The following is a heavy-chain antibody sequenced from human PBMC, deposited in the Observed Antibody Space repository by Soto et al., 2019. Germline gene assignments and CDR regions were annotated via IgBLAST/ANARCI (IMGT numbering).Heavy chain of an antibody. V-gene: IGHV1-18*01. CDR1: GYTFTSYG. D-gene: IGHD4-17*01. Sequence: ASVKVSCKASGYTFTSYGISWVRQAPGQGLEWMGWISAYNGNTNYAQKLQGRVTMTTDTSTSTAYMELRSLRSDDTAVYYCARGSLGARVTTGWFDPWGQGPLVTVSS. CDR2: ISAYNGNT. J-gene: IGHJ5*02. CDR3: ARGSLGARVTTGWFDP.